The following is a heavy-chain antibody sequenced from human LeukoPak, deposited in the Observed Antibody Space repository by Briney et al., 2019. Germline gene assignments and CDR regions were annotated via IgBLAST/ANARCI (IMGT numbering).Heavy chain of an antibody. CDR3: ARFHADAFDI. CDR2: TYYRSKWYN. V-gene: IGHV6-1*01. Sequence: SQTLSLTCAISGDSVSSNSAAWNCLRQSPSRGLESLVRTYYRSKWYNDYATSGISLLTINANKSQNHQSLHLNSMTPEYTAVYYCARFHADAFDIWGQGTMVTVSS. CDR1: GDSVSSNSAA. J-gene: IGHJ3*02.